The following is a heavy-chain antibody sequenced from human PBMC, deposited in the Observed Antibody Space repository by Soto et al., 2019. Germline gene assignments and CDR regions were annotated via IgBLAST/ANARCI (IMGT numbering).Heavy chain of an antibody. J-gene: IGHJ4*02. CDR2: IYHSGTT. Sequence: SETLSLTCTVSGYSINSGYYWGWVRQSPGKGLEWIGTIYHSGTTFYNPSLKSRVTISVDTSKNQFSLKLNSVTAADTAVYYCETLTPPFDYWGQGTLVTVSS. D-gene: IGHD3-9*01. V-gene: IGHV4-38-2*02. CDR1: GYSINSGYY. CDR3: ETLTPPFDY.